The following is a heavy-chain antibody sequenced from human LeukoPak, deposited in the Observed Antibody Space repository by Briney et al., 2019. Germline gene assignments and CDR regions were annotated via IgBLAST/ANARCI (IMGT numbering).Heavy chain of an antibody. D-gene: IGHD2-2*03. V-gene: IGHV4-38-2*01. CDR1: GYSISRGYY. CDR3: ARAGWIISSGIDY. J-gene: IGHJ4*02. Sequence: LETLSLTCGVSGYSISRGYYWAWVRPPPGKGLEWIGTIYHTGSTYYNPSLERRVTISVDTSKNEFSLNLNSVTAADTAVYYCARAGWIISSGIDYWGQGALVTVSS. CDR2: IYHTGST.